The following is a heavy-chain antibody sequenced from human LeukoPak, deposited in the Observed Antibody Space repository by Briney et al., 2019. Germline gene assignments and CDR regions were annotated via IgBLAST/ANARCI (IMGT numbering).Heavy chain of an antibody. J-gene: IGHJ3*02. CDR2: MNPNSGNT. V-gene: IGHV1-8*03. Sequence: ASVKVSCKASGYTFTSYDINWVRQATGQGLEWMGWMNPNSGNTGYAQKFQGRVTITRNTSISTAYMELRSLRSDDTDVYYCARVTLSEIVVFDIWGQGTMVTVSS. CDR1: GYTFTSYD. D-gene: IGHD2-15*01. CDR3: ARVTLSEIVVFDI.